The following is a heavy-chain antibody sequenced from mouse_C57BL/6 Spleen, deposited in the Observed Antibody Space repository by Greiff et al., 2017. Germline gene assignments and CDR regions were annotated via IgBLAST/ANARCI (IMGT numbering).Heavy chain of an antibody. CDR1: GFTFTDYY. CDR2: IRNKANGYTT. CDR3: ARDEDYGSPFAY. D-gene: IGHD1-1*01. Sequence: EVKLMESGGGLVQPGGSLSLSCAASGFTFTDYYMSWVRQPPGKALEWLGFIRNKANGYTTEYSASVKGRFTISRDNSQSILYLQMNALRAEDSATYDCARDEDYGSPFAYWGQGTLVTVSA. V-gene: IGHV7-3*01. J-gene: IGHJ3*01.